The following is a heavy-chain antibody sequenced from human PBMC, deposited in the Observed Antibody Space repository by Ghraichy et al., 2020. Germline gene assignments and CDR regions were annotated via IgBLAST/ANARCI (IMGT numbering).Heavy chain of an antibody. J-gene: IGHJ4*02. CDR3: TKGRLPGGVDWTFDF. V-gene: IGHV3-23*01. CDR2: IDGGAGRT. Sequence: GGSLRLSCAVSGLTFRSFAFNWVRQAPGKGPEWVSVIDGGAGRTYYTDSVKGRFTMSRDNSKNTIYLQLNSLRVDDTAVYYCTKGRLPGGVDWTFDFWGQGTLVTVSS. D-gene: IGHD3-9*01. CDR1: GLTFRSFA.